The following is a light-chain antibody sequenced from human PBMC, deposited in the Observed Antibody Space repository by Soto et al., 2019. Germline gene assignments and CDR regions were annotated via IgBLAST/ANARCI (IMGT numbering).Light chain of an antibody. CDR2: GAS. CDR3: QQYNTWWT. CDR1: QSVSNN. Sequence: EIVMTQSPATLSVSPGERATLSCRASQSVSNNLAWYQKKPGQAPRLLIYGASTRATGIPARFSGSGSGTEFILTISSLQSEDFAVYYCQQYNTWWTFGPGTRVEIK. J-gene: IGKJ1*01. V-gene: IGKV3-15*01.